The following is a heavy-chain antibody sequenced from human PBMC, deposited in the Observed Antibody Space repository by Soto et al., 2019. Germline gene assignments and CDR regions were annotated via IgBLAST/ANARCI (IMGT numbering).Heavy chain of an antibody. J-gene: IGHJ4*02. CDR2: INAGNGNT. CDR1: GYTFTSYA. CDR3: ARGTSSGWSANQYFDY. D-gene: IGHD6-19*01. V-gene: IGHV1-3*01. Sequence: GASVKVSYKASGYTFTSYAMHWVRQALGQRLEWMGWINAGNGNTKYSQKFQGRVTITRDTSASTAYMELSSLRSEDTAVYYCARGTSSGWSANQYFDYWGQGTLVTVSS.